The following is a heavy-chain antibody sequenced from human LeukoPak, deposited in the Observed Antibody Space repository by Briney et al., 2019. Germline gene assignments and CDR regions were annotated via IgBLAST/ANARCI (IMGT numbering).Heavy chain of an antibody. Sequence: SETLSLTCTVSGASISSGTYYWAWIRQPPAKGLEWIGNIYYSGSTSYNPPFGSHVTISVDTSKNQFALKLSSAPAADTAVYYCARQPYYDSSGSYFDCWGQGTLVTVSS. CDR3: ARQPYYDSSGSYFDC. CDR1: GASISSGTYY. CDR2: IYYSGST. V-gene: IGHV4-39*01. J-gene: IGHJ4*02. D-gene: IGHD3-22*01.